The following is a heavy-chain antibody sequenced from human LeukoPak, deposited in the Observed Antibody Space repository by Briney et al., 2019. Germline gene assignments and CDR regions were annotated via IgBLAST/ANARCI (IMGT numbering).Heavy chain of an antibody. CDR2: IWYDGSNK. CDR3: ARDRRPYYYDSSGYFFDY. J-gene: IGHJ4*02. CDR1: GFTFSSSG. V-gene: IGHV3-33*01. D-gene: IGHD3-22*01. Sequence: GTSLRLSCAASGFTFSSSGMHWVRQAPGKGLEWVAVIWYDGSNKYYADSVKGRFTISRDNSKNTLYLQMDSLRAEDTAVYYCARDRRPYYYDSSGYFFDYWGQGTLVTVSS.